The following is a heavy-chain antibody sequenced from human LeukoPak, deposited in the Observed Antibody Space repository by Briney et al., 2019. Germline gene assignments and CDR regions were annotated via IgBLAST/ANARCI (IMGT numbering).Heavy chain of an antibody. Sequence: GGSLRLSCAASGFTFSSYGMHWVRQAPGKGLEWVAVISHDGSNKYYADSVKGRFTISRDNSKNTLYLQMNSLRAEDTAVYYCAKGRGDSSGYADYWGQGTLVTVSS. CDR2: ISHDGSNK. J-gene: IGHJ4*02. D-gene: IGHD3-22*01. CDR3: AKGRGDSSGYADY. V-gene: IGHV3-30*18. CDR1: GFTFSSYG.